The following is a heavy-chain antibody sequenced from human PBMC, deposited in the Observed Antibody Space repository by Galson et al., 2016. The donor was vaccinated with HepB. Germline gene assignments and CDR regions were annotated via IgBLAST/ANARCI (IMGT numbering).Heavy chain of an antibody. Sequence: SLRLSCAASGFTFSNYWMHWVRQAPGKGLVWVSRINSDGSRTNYADSVKGRFTISRDNAKNTMYLQMNSLRAEDTAVFYCASSSPRSRYYDFYYYVMDVWGQGTPVTVSS. J-gene: IGHJ6*02. CDR2: INSDGSRT. V-gene: IGHV3-74*01. D-gene: IGHD3-3*01. CDR1: GFTFSNYW. CDR3: ASSSPRSRYYDFYYYVMDV.